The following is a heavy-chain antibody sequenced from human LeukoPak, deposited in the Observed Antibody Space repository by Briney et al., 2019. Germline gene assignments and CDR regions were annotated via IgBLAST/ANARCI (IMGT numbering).Heavy chain of an antibody. CDR3: ARDLRIGYCSSTSCSDAFDI. Sequence: GASVKVSCKASGYTFTGYYMHWVRQAPGQGLEWMGWINPNSGGTNYAQKFQGRVTMTRDTSISTAYMELSRLRSDDTAVYYCARDLRIGYCSSTSCSDAFDIWGQGTMVTVSS. D-gene: IGHD2-2*01. CDR1: GYTFTGYY. CDR2: INPNSGGT. V-gene: IGHV1-2*02. J-gene: IGHJ3*02.